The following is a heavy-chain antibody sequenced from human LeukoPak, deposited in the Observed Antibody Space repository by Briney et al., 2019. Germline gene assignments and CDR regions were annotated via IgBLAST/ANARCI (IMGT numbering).Heavy chain of an antibody. CDR1: GYTLTELS. CDR2: LDPEDGET. CDR3: ARHYDFWSGPPHYYYYGMDV. Sequence: ASVKVSCKVSGYTLTELSMHWVRQAPGKGLEWMGGLDPEDGETIYAQKFQGRVTMTEDTSTDTAYMELSSLRSEDTAVYYCARHYDFWSGPPHYYYYGMDVWGQGTTVTVSS. V-gene: IGHV1-24*01. J-gene: IGHJ6*02. D-gene: IGHD3-3*01.